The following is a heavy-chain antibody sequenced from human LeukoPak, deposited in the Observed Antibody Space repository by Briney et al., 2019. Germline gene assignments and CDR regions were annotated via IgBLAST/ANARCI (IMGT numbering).Heavy chain of an antibody. Sequence: KPSETLSLTCAVYGGSFSGYYWNWIRQPPGKGLEWIGEINHSVSTNYNPSLKSRVTISVDTSKNQFSLKLSSVTAADTAVYYCARAGYDYVWGSYRRYWFDYWGQGTLVTVSS. V-gene: IGHV4-34*01. D-gene: IGHD3-16*02. CDR1: GGSFSGYY. CDR2: INHSVST. CDR3: ARAGYDYVWGSYRRYWFDY. J-gene: IGHJ4*02.